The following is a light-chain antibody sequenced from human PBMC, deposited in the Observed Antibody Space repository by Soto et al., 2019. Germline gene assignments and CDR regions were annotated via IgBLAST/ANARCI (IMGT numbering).Light chain of an antibody. CDR3: QQYNNWPYT. CDR1: QSVSSN. CDR2: GAS. Sequence: EIVMTQSPATLSVSPGERAALSCRASQSVSSNFAWYQQKPGQAPRLLIYGASTRPTGIPARFSGSESGTEFPPTISSLQSEDFAVYYCQQYNNWPYTFGHGTKLEIK. J-gene: IGKJ2*01. V-gene: IGKV3-15*01.